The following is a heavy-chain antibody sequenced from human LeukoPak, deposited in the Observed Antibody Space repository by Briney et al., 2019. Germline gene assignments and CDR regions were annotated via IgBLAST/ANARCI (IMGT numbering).Heavy chain of an antibody. V-gene: IGHV3-30-3*01. J-gene: IGHJ4*02. CDR2: ISSDGSNK. CDR3: ARDRIMPSAGEPFDY. CDR1: GFTFSTYA. D-gene: IGHD3-16*01. Sequence: GGSLRLSCAASGFTFSTYAMSWVRQAPGKGLEWVAVISSDGSNKYYADSVKGRFTISRDNSKNTMFLQMNSLRAEDMAVYYCARDRIMPSAGEPFDYWGQGTLVTVSS.